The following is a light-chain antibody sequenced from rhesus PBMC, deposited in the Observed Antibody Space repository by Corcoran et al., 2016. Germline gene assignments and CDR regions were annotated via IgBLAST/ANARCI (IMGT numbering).Light chain of an antibody. J-gene: IGKJ2*01. CDR3: LPYSNWPYS. V-gene: IGKV3-42*03. CDR1: QSVSSS. CDR2: GAS. Sequence: EIVLTQSPAILSLSPGERATLSCRASQSVSSSLAWYQQKPGQVPRLLIDGASPRATGIPDRFSGSGSGTAFTLTISRLEPEDFVVCYCLPYSNWPYSFGQGTKVEI.